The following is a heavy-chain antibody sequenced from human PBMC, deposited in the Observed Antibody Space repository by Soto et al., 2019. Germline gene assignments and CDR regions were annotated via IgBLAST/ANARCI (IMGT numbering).Heavy chain of an antibody. D-gene: IGHD3-9*01. CDR1: GYTFPSYG. CDR3: ARVMLRFLTGYYHLSESVHAFDI. V-gene: IGHV1-18*04. J-gene: IGHJ3*02. CDR2: ISAYNGNT. Sequence: KVSCKASGYTFPSYGISWVRQAPGQGLEWMGWISAYNGNTNYAQKLQGRVTMTTDTSTSTAYMELRSLRSDDTAVYYCARVMLRFLTGYYHLSESVHAFDIWGQGTMVTVSS.